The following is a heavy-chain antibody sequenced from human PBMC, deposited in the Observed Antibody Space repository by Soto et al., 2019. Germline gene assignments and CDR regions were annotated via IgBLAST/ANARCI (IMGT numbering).Heavy chain of an antibody. CDR1: GFTFTRYA. D-gene: IGHD4-17*01. CDR3: AKDPNGDYIGGFDM. J-gene: IGHJ3*02. CDR2: VGATGTNI. V-gene: IGHV3-23*01. Sequence: EVRLLESGGGSVQPGGSLRLSCAASGFTFTRYAMSGVRQVPGKGLEWVSGVGATGTNIHYADSVRGRFTISRDISKNTLYLQMNSLRVDDTAVYYCAKDPNGDYIGGFDMLGQGTMVMVSS.